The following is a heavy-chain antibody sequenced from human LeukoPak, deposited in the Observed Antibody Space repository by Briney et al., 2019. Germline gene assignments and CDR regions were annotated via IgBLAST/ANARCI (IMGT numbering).Heavy chain of an antibody. CDR3: AELGITMIGGV. CDR1: GFSFSRYW. V-gene: IGHV3-7*01. CDR2: IKPDGSEI. J-gene: IGHJ6*04. D-gene: IGHD3-10*02. Sequence: GGSLRLSCAASGFSFSRYWMSWVRQAPVRGLEWVANIKPDGSEIYYVDSVKGRFTISRDNAKNAVYLHMNSLRPEDTAVYYCAELGITMIGGVWGKGTTVTISS.